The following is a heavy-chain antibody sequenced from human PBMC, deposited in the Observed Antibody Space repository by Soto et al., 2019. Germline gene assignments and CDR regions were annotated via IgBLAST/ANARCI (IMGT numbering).Heavy chain of an antibody. V-gene: IGHV5-51*01. CDR2: IYPDDSDT. CDR3: ATSYGDYGY. Sequence: AESLKISCKGSGYTFTSYWIAWVRQKPGKGLECMGIIYPDDSDTRYNPSFQGQVTISADKSISTAYLQWSTLKASDTAMYYCATSYGDYGYWGQGTLVTVSS. J-gene: IGHJ4*02. CDR1: GYTFTSYW. D-gene: IGHD4-17*01.